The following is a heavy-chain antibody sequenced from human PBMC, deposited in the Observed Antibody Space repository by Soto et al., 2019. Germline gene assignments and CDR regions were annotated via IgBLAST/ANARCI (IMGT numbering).Heavy chain of an antibody. CDR2: MNPNSGNT. V-gene: IGHV1-8*01. CDR1: GYTLTSYD. CDR3: AIVVVPTIDAFDI. Sequence: ASVKVSCKASGYTLTSYDINWVRQATGQGLEWMGWMNPNSGNTGYAQKFQGRVTMTRNTSISTAYMELSSLRSEDTAVYYCAIVVVPTIDAFDIWGQGTMVTVSS. D-gene: IGHD2-2*01. J-gene: IGHJ3*02.